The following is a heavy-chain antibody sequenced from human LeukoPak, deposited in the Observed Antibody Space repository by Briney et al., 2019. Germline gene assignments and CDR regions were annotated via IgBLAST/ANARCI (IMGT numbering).Heavy chain of an antibody. CDR1: GFTFSSYA. J-gene: IGHJ4*02. D-gene: IGHD3-22*01. CDR2: ISGSGGST. CDR3: AKDPAGYYDSSGYYYMYYFDY. Sequence: TGGSLRLSCAASGFTFSSYAMSWVRQAPGKGLEWVSAISGSGGSTYYADSAKGRFTISRDNSKNTLYLQMNSLRAEDTAVYYCAKDPAGYYDSSGYYYMYYFDYWGQGTLVTVSS. V-gene: IGHV3-23*01.